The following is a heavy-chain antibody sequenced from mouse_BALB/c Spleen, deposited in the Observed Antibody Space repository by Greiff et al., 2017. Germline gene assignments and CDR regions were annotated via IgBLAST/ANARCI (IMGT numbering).Heavy chain of an antibody. Sequence: VQLKESGTVLARPGASVKMSCKASGYTFTSYWMHWVKQRPGQGLEWIGAIYPGNSDTSYNQKFKGKAKLTAVTSTSTAYMELSSLTNEDSAVYYCTIKTRYDGDLYFDYWGQGTTLTVSS. CDR3: TIKTRYDGDLYFDY. D-gene: IGHD2-14*01. J-gene: IGHJ2*01. V-gene: IGHV1-5*01. CDR2: IYPGNSDT. CDR1: GYTFTSYW.